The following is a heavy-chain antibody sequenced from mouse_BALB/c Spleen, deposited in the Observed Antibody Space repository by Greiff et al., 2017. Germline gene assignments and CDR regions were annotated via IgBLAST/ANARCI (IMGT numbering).Heavy chain of an antibody. CDR2: IDPFNGGT. CDR1: GYSLTSYY. J-gene: IGHJ2*01. Sequence: VQLQQSGPELMKPGASVKISCKASGYSLTSYYMHWVKQSHGKSLEWIGYIDPFNGGTSYNQKFKGKATLTVDKSSSTAYMHLSSLTSEDSAVYYCARSRGNYYFDYWGQGTTLTVSS. D-gene: IGHD2-1*01. CDR3: ARSRGNYYFDY. V-gene: IGHV1S135*01.